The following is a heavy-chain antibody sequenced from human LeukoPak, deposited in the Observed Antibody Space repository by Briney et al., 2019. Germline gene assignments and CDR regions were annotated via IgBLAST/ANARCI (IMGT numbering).Heavy chain of an antibody. V-gene: IGHV1-46*01. CDR2: INPSGGST. J-gene: IGHJ6*03. CDR1: GYTFTSYY. D-gene: IGHD3-3*01. Sequence: ASVKVSCKASGYTFTSYYMHWVRQAPGQGLEWMGIINPSGGSTSYAQKFQGRVTMTRDMSTSTVYMELSSLRSEDTAVYYCARDFLYDFWSGYNYMDVWGKGTTVTVSS. CDR3: ARDFLYDFWSGYNYMDV.